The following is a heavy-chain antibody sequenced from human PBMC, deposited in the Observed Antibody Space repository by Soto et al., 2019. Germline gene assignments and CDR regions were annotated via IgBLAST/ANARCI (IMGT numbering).Heavy chain of an antibody. CDR1: GYTFTSYD. J-gene: IGHJ6*02. Sequence: ASVKVSCKASGYTFTSYDINWVRQATGQGLEWMGWVNPNSGNTGYAQKFQGRVTMTRNTSISTAYMELSSLRSEDTAVYYCARRPTQYYDILTGYPYYYGMDVWGQGTTVTVSS. CDR3: ARRPTQYYDILTGYPYYYGMDV. CDR2: VNPNSGNT. V-gene: IGHV1-8*01. D-gene: IGHD3-9*01.